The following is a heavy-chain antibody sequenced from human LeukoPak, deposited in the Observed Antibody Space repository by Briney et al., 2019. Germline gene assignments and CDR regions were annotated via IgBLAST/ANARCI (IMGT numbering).Heavy chain of an antibody. V-gene: IGHV3-21*04. CDR1: GFTFRTYS. Sequence: GGSLRLSCAASGFTFRTYSVNWVRQAPGKGLERVSSISSTGTFMYYAESVKGRFTISRDNAKNSLYLQMNSLRAEDTAIYYCTRDYRGTFDYWGQGTLVTVSS. D-gene: IGHD1-26*01. J-gene: IGHJ4*02. CDR2: ISSTGTFM. CDR3: TRDYRGTFDY.